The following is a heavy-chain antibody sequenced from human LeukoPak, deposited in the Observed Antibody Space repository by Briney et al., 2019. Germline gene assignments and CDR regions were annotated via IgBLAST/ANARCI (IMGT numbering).Heavy chain of an antibody. CDR2: ISYDGSNK. V-gene: IGHV3-30*03. D-gene: IGHD4-11*01. J-gene: IGHJ4*02. Sequence: GSLRLSCAASGFTFSSYGMHWVRQAPGKGLEWVAVISYDGSNKYYADSVKGRFTISRDNAKNSLYLQMNSLRAEDTAVYYCARAPSSKPVLHFDYWGQGTLVTVSS. CDR1: GFTFSSYG. CDR3: ARAPSSKPVLHFDY.